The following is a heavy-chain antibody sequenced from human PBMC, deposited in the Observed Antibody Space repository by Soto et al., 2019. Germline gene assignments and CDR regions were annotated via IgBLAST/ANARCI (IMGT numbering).Heavy chain of an antibody. CDR1: GGSFSSDSFI. Sequence: SETLYRTCSVSGGSFSSDSFIWSWVRQFPGKGLEWIGYIYYSGTTYYNPSLRSRVIMSVDTSKNQFSLKLSSVTAADTAVYYCARDHKWDGMDVWGQGTTVT. V-gene: IGHV4-31*03. CDR3: ARDHKWDGMDV. J-gene: IGHJ6*02. D-gene: IGHD1-26*01. CDR2: IYYSGTT.